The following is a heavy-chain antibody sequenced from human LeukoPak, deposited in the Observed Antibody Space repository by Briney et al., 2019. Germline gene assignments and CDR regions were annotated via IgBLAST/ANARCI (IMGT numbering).Heavy chain of an antibody. V-gene: IGHV4-59*01. Sequence: SETLSLTCTVSGGSISTYYWSWVRPPPGKGLEWIGYLYYSGDINYNPSLKSRVTISVDTSKNQFSLKLNSVTAADTAVYYCARVVTMVRASPFDPWGQGILVTVSS. CDR3: ARVVTMVRASPFDP. CDR2: LYYSGDI. J-gene: IGHJ5*02. D-gene: IGHD3-10*01. CDR1: GGSISTYY.